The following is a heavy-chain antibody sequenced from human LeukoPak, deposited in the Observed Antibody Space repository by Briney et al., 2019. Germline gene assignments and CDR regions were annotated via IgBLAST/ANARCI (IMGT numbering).Heavy chain of an antibody. Sequence: PGGALRLSCAASGFTFSNYATHWVRQAQGKGGKRVAVISDNGSNQYYADSVTGLFTISIDNSKNTLYLQMNSLRSEDTAVYYSARGGGIYSYGRYYFDYWGQGTLVTVSS. J-gene: IGHJ4*02. D-gene: IGHD5-18*01. V-gene: IGHV3-30-3*01. CDR3: ARGGGIYSYGRYYFDY. CDR2: ISDNGSNQ. CDR1: GFTFSNYA.